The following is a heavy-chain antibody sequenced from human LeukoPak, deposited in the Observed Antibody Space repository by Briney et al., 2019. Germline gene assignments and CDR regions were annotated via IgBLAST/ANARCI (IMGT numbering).Heavy chain of an antibody. J-gene: IGHJ4*02. V-gene: IGHV4-31*03. CDR2: IYYSGST. CDR3: ARGPSVEMATITYPFDY. Sequence: PSQTLSLTCTVSGGSISSGGSYWSWIRQHPGKGLEWIGYIYYSGSTYYNPSLKSRVTISVDTSKNQFSLKLSSVTAADTAVYYCARGPSVEMATITYPFDYWGQGTLVTVSS. CDR1: GGSISSGGSY. D-gene: IGHD5-24*01.